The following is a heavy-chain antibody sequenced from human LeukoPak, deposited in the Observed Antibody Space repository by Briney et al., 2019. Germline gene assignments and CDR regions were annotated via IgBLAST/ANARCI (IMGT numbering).Heavy chain of an antibody. V-gene: IGHV4-39*07. CDR3: ARSSDCSRASCYTSYFDS. CDR2: IYYGGGP. Sequence: PSETLSLTCTVSGASISSDNYFWAWIRQPPGKALEWIGNIYYGGGPYYSPSLNSRVTMSVDTSKSRFSLRLSSVTAADTAMYYCARSSDCSRASCYTSYFDSWGQGNLVTVSS. J-gene: IGHJ4*02. CDR1: GASISSDNYF. D-gene: IGHD2-2*02.